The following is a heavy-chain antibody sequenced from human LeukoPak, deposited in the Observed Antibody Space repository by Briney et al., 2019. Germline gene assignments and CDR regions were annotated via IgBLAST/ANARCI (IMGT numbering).Heavy chain of an antibody. D-gene: IGHD1-26*01. Sequence: AGGSLRLSCAASGFTFSSYAMSWVRQAPGKGLEWVSAISGSGGSTYYADSVKGRFTISRDNSKNTLYLQMHSLRAEDTAVYYCAKDEYSGNYGVAWGQGTLVTVSS. CDR3: AKDEYSGNYGVA. CDR1: GFTFSSYA. V-gene: IGHV3-23*01. CDR2: ISGSGGST. J-gene: IGHJ5*02.